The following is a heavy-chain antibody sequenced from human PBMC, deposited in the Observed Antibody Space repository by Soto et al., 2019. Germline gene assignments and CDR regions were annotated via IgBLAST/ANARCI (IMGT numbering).Heavy chain of an antibody. CDR2: ISSSSSTI. J-gene: IGHJ3*02. V-gene: IGHV3-48*01. CDR1: GFTFSSYS. Sequence: GGSLRLSCAASGFTFSSYSMNWVRQAPGKGLEWVSYISSSSSTIYYADSVKGRFTISRDNAKNSLYLQMNSLRAEDTAVYYCARDSNGYYRGVAFDIWGQGKMVTVS. CDR3: ARDSNGYYRGVAFDI. D-gene: IGHD3-3*01.